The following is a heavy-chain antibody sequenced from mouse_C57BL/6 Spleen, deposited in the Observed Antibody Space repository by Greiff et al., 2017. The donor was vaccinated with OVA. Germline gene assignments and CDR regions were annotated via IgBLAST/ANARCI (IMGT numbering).Heavy chain of an antibody. CDR2: IYPGDGDT. CDR3: AREEDITTVVATEYFDV. J-gene: IGHJ1*03. D-gene: IGHD1-1*01. V-gene: IGHV1-82*01. Sequence: VQLQQSGPELVKPGASVKISCKASGYAFSSSWMNWVKQRPGKGLEWIGRIYPGDGDTNYNGKFKGKATLTADKSSSTAYMQLSSLTSEDSAVYFCAREEDITTVVATEYFDVWGTGTTVTVSS. CDR1: GYAFSSSW.